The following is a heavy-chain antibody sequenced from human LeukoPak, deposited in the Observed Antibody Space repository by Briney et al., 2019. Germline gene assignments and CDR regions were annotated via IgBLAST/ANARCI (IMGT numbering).Heavy chain of an antibody. CDR2: IIPIFGTA. D-gene: IGHD2-15*01. Sequence: SVKVSCKASGGTFSSYAISWVRQAPGRGLEWMGGIIPIFGTANYAQKFQGRVTITADESTSTAYMELSSLRSEDTAVYYCARDFGAYCSGGSCYAVHSWFDPWGQGTLVTVSS. CDR1: GGTFSSYA. CDR3: ARDFGAYCSGGSCYAVHSWFDP. V-gene: IGHV1-69*13. J-gene: IGHJ5*02.